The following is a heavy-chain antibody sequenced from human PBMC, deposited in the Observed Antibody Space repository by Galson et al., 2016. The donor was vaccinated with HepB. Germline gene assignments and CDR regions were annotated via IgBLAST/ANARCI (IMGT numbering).Heavy chain of an antibody. CDR2: VTGTGGST. Sequence: SLRLSCAASGFAFSNYAMSWVRQAPGKGLEWVSGVTGTGGSTYYADSVQGRSTISRDNSKNTLYLQMNSLRADDTAVYYCATVLRGMAVAGTVYWGQGTLVTVSS. D-gene: IGHD6-19*01. V-gene: IGHV3-23*01. CDR1: GFAFSNYA. J-gene: IGHJ4*02. CDR3: ATVLRGMAVAGTVY.